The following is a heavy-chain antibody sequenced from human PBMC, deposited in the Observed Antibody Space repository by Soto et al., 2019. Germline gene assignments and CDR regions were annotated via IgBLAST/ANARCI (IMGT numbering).Heavy chain of an antibody. CDR2: IYYSGST. CDR3: ARQEGVVVAATDYYYYMDV. Sequence: SETLSLTCTVSGGSISSYYWSWIRQPPGKGLEWIGSIYYSGSTYYNPSLKSRVTISVDTSKNQFSLKLSSVTAADTAVYYCARQEGVVVAATDYYYYMDVWGKGTTVTVSS. V-gene: IGHV4-59*05. D-gene: IGHD2-15*01. CDR1: GGSISSYY. J-gene: IGHJ6*03.